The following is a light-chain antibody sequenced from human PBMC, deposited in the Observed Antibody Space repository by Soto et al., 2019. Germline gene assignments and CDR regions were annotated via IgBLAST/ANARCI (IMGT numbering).Light chain of an antibody. CDR1: QSVSSNY. Sequence: EIVMTQSPATLAVSPGGRASLSCRTSQSVSSNYLAWYQQKPGQAPRLLIYGASSRATGIPDRFSGSGSGTDFTLTISRLEPEDFAVYYCQQYGSSGRTFGQGTKVDI. J-gene: IGKJ1*01. CDR2: GAS. V-gene: IGKV3-20*01. CDR3: QQYGSSGRT.